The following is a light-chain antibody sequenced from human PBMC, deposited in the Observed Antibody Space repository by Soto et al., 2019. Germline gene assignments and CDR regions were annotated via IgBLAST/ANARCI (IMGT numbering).Light chain of an antibody. J-gene: IGKJ5*01. Sequence: DIQKTHPPFSLSASVGDRVTITCGASPSITSYLSWYHKPAGKAPKLLIYAASSLQSAVPSRFSGSGSGTDFNLTISSLQTEDFATYYCQQRYSIMITFGQGTRLEIK. CDR1: PSITSY. V-gene: IGKV1-39*01. CDR3: QQRYSIMIT. CDR2: AAS.